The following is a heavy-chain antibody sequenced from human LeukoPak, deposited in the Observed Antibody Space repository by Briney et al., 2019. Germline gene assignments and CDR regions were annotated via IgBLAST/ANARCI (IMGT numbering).Heavy chain of an antibody. D-gene: IGHD6-19*01. J-gene: IGHJ4*02. CDR3: ARVVYSSGWTFDY. CDR2: INHSGST. Sequence: PSGTLSLTCAVYGGSFSGYYWSWIRQPPGKGLEWIGEINHSGSTNYNPSLKSRVTISVDTSKNQFSLKLSSVTAADTAVYYCARVVYSSGWTFDYWGQGTLVTVSS. CDR1: GGSFSGYY. V-gene: IGHV4-34*01.